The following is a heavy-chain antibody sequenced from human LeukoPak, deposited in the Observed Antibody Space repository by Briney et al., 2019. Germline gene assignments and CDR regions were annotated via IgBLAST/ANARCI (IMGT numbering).Heavy chain of an antibody. CDR1: GGSTSSGSYY. CDR2: IYTSGST. V-gene: IGHV4-61*02. CDR3: ARDYYDSSGYYPKSYYMDV. J-gene: IGHJ6*03. Sequence: PSETLSLTCTVSGGSTSSGSYYWSWIRQPAGKGLEWIGRIYTSGSTNYNPSLKSRVTISVDTSKNQFSLKLSSVTAADTAVYYCARDYYDSSGYYPKSYYMDVWGKGTTVTVSS. D-gene: IGHD3-22*01.